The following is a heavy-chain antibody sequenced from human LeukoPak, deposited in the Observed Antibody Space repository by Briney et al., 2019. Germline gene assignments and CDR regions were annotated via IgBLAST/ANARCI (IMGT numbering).Heavy chain of an antibody. D-gene: IGHD5-24*01. V-gene: IGHV3-53*01. CDR1: GFTFSSYA. J-gene: IGHJ3*02. CDR3: ARKRWLQFENAFDI. CDR2: IYSGGSI. Sequence: PGGSLRLSCAASGFTFSSYAMSWVRQAPGKGLEWVSVIYSGGSIYYADSVKGRFTISRDNSKNTLYLQMNSLRAEDTAVYYCARKRWLQFENAFDIWGQRTMVTVSS.